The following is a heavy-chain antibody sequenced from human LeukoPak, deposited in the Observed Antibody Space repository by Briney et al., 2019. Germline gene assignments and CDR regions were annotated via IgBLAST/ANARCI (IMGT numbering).Heavy chain of an antibody. Sequence: ASVKVSCKASGYTFTIYYMHWVRQAPGQGLECMGIINPSVGSTSYAQKFQGRVTMTRDTSTSTVYMELSSLRSEDTAVYYCARDGPPGGSGSYYLNWFDPWGQGTLVTVSS. CDR1: GYTFTIYY. CDR3: ARDGPPGGSGSYYLNWFDP. J-gene: IGHJ5*02. CDR2: INPSVGST. D-gene: IGHD3-10*01. V-gene: IGHV1-46*01.